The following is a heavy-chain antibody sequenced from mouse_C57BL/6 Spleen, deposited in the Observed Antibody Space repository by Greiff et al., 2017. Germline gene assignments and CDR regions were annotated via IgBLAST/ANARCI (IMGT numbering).Heavy chain of an antibody. D-gene: IGHD1-1*01. J-gene: IGHJ4*01. Sequence: EVQVVESGGGLVKPGGSLKLSCAASGFTFSSYAMSWVRQTPEKRLEWVATISDGGSYTYYPDNVKGRFTISRDNAKNNLYLQMSHLKSEDTAMYYCARDYGSRGDAMDYWGQGTSVTVSS. CDR3: ARDYGSRGDAMDY. CDR2: ISDGGSYT. CDR1: GFTFSSYA. V-gene: IGHV5-4*01.